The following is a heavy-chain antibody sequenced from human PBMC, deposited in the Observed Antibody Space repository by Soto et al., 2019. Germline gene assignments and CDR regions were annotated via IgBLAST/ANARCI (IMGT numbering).Heavy chain of an antibody. D-gene: IGHD1-20*01. V-gene: IGHV1-69*12. J-gene: IGHJ5*02. Sequence: QVQLVQSGAEVEKPVSSVKVSCNASGGTFSSYAISWVRPAPGQGLEWMGGFIPIFGTANYAQKFHGRVTITADESTSTDYMELSSLGYEETAGNYCARGSLYAVRRGIIEPWGHGTLVTVSS. CDR1: GGTFSSYA. CDR2: FIPIFGTA. CDR3: ARGSLYAVRRGIIEP.